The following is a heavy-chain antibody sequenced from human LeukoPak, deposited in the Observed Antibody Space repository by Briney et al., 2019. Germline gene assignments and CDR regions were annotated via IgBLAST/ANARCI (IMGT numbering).Heavy chain of an antibody. Sequence: GGSLRLSCGVAGFTFSSYAMSWVRQAPGKGLEWVSAVSGSGGSAYYADSVKGRFTISRDNSKNTLYLQMNSLRAEDTAVYYCAKDVLRFLEWLLPIDYWGQGTLVTVSS. D-gene: IGHD3-3*01. CDR3: AKDVLRFLEWLLPIDY. CDR2: VSGSGGSA. CDR1: GFTFSSYA. V-gene: IGHV3-23*01. J-gene: IGHJ4*02.